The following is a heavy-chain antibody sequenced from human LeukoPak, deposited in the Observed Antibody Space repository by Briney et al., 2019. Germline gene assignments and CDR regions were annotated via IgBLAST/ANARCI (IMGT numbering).Heavy chain of an antibody. CDR3: ARDYGGNPGY. CDR2: IYYSGST. J-gene: IGHJ4*02. V-gene: IGHV4-59*01. Sequence: PSETLSLTCTVSGGSISSYYWSWIRQPPGKGLEWIGYIYYSGSTNYNPSLKSRVTISVDTSKNQFSMKLSSVTAADTAVYYCARDYGGNPGYWGQGTLVTVSS. D-gene: IGHD4-23*01. CDR1: GGSISSYY.